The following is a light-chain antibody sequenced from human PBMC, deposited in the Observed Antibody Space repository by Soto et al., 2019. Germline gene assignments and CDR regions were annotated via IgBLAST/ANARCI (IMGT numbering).Light chain of an antibody. CDR2: DVS. Sequence: QSALTQPASVSGSAGQSITISCTGTSSDVGGYNYVSWYQQHPGKAPKLLIYDVSNRPSGVSNRFSGSKSGNTASLTISGLQAEDEADYYCGSYRSSSAPIFGGGTKLTVL. V-gene: IGLV2-14*03. CDR3: GSYRSSSAPI. CDR1: SSDVGGYNY. J-gene: IGLJ2*01.